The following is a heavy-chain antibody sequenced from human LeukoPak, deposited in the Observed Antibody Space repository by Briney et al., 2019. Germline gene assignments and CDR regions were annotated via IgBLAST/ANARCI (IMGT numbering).Heavy chain of an antibody. D-gene: IGHD1-14*01. J-gene: IGHJ3*02. CDR3: VRKNRDFNAAFDI. Sequence: PGGSLRLSCTASGFTVCNNYMSWVRQAPGKGLEWVSISYSDTNTNYADSVKGRFTISRDTSQNTLSLQMNSLRAEDTAVYYCVRKNRDFNAAFDIWGQGTVVTVSA. CDR2: SYSDTNT. CDR1: GFTVCNNY. V-gene: IGHV3-53*01.